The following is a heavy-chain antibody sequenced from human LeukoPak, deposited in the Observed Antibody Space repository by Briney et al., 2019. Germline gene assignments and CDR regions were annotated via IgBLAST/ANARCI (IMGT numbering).Heavy chain of an antibody. D-gene: IGHD3-16*02. CDR1: KVTFSSYE. CDR2: ISSSGSTI. J-gene: IGHJ4*02. Sequence: PGGSLRLSCAASKVTFSSYEMNWVRQAPGKGLEWVSYISSSGSTIYYADSVKGRFTISRDNVKNSLYLQMNSLRAEDTAVYYCARADYDYVWGSYRQYYFDYWGQGTLVTVSS. V-gene: IGHV3-48*03. CDR3: ARADYDYVWGSYRQYYFDY.